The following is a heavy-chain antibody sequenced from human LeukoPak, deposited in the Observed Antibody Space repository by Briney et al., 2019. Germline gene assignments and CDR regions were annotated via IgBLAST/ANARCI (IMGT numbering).Heavy chain of an antibody. CDR3: ERVDLAPYYYYMDV. D-gene: IGHD3-3*02. CDR1: GFSISSYE. Sequence: GGSLRLSCAASGFSISSYEMSWVRQAPGKGLEWVSYISSSGSAIYYADSVKGRFTISRDNAKNSLYLRMNSLTAEDTAVYYCERVDLAPYYYYMDVWGKGTTVTVSS. CDR2: ISSSGSAI. V-gene: IGHV3-48*03. J-gene: IGHJ6*03.